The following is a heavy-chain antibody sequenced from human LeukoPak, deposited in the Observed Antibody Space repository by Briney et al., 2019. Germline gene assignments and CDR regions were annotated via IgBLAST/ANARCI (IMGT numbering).Heavy chain of an antibody. CDR1: GYTFISNG. D-gene: IGHD3-10*01. CDR2: ISAYNGNT. J-gene: IGHJ4*02. Sequence: ASVKVSCKASGYTFISNGISWVRQAPGQGLEWMGWISAYNGNTNFAQKLQGRVTMTTDTSTSTAYMELRSLRSDDTAVYYCAREEGSGSPHGYYFDYWGQGTLVTVSS. CDR3: AREEGSGSPHGYYFDY. V-gene: IGHV1-18*01.